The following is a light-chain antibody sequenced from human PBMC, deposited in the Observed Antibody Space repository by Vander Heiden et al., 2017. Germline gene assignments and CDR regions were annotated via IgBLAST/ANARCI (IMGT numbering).Light chain of an antibody. J-gene: IGKJ2*01. V-gene: IGKV3-15*01. Sequence: EIVMTQSPATLSVSPGERATLSCRASQSISINLAWYQQKPGQAPRLLIYGASTRATGIPARFSGSGSGTEFTLTISSLQSEDFAVYYCQQYNNWPPYTFGQGTKLESK. CDR1: QSISIN. CDR2: GAS. CDR3: QQYNNWPPYT.